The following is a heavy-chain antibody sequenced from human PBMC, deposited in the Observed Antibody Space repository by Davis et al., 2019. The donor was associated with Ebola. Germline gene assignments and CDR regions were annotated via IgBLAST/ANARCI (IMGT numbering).Heavy chain of an antibody. V-gene: IGHV1-2*02. CDR2: IDPTNGDT. CDR1: GYTFTDYW. J-gene: IGHJ4*02. CDR3: ARAPLVGDVVVVPAAHFDQ. D-gene: IGHD2-2*01. Sequence: ASVKVSCKASGYTFTDYWIHWVRQAPGQGLQWMGWIDPTNGDTNYAQKFQGRVTMTRDTSISTAYMELSRLRYDDTAIFYCARAPLVGDVVVVPAAHFDQWGPGTLVTVSS.